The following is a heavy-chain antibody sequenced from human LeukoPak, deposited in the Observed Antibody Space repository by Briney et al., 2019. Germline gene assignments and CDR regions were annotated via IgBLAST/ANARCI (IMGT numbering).Heavy chain of an antibody. D-gene: IGHD3-16*02. V-gene: IGHV3-7*01. J-gene: IGHJ4*02. Sequence: HPGGSLRLSCAASGFTFSSHWLSWVRQAPGKGLEWVANIRQDGGEKYFLDSVKGRFTISRDNAMNSLYLQMNNLTAEDTALYYCAAGRSCPTCYLPDFWGQGTLVTVSS. CDR3: AAGRSCPTCYLPDF. CDR1: GFTFSSHW. CDR2: IRQDGGEK.